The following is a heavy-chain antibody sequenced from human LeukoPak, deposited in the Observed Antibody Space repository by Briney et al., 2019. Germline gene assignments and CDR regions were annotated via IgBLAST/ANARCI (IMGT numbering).Heavy chain of an antibody. CDR3: ARHHYCSSTSCYKPGGYFDY. D-gene: IGHD2-2*02. CDR1: GGSISSGSYY. CDR2: SYTSGST. J-gene: IGHJ4*02. V-gene: IGHV4-61*02. Sequence: TLSLTCTVSGGSISSGSYYWSWIRQPAGKGLEWIGRSYTSGSTNYNPSLKSRVTISVDTSKNQFSLKLSSVTAADTAVYYCARHHYCSSTSCYKPGGYFDYWGQGTLVTVSS.